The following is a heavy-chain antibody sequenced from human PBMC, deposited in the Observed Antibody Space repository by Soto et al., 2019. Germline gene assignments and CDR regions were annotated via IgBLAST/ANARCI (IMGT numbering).Heavy chain of an antibody. D-gene: IGHD3-3*01. CDR3: AKARAQYYDFWSGYPVDY. J-gene: IGHJ4*02. CDR2: IYSGGST. V-gene: IGHV3-53*01. Sequence: GGSLRLSCAASGFTVSSNYMSWVRQAPGKGLEWVSVIYSGGSTYYADSVKGRFTISRDNSKNTLYLQMNSLRAEDTAVYYCAKARAQYYDFWSGYPVDYWGQGTLVTSPQ. CDR1: GFTVSSNY.